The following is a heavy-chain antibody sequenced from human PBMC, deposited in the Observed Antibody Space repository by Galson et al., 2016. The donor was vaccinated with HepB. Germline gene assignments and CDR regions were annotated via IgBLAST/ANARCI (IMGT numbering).Heavy chain of an antibody. V-gene: IGHV3-21*01. J-gene: IGHJ3*02. CDR3: ARTPGYSGTWYDTFDI. Sequence: SLRLSCAASGFTFTRYTMNWVRQSPGKGLEWVSSISGGSSYKYYADSVKGRFTISRDNSKNSLYLQMNSLRAEDTAIYFCARTPGYSGTWYDTFDIWGPGT. CDR1: GFTFTRYT. D-gene: IGHD6-13*01. CDR2: ISGGSSYK.